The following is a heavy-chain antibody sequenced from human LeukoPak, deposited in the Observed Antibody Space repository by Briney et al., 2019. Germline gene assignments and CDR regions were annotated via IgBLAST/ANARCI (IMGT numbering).Heavy chain of an antibody. J-gene: IGHJ3*02. V-gene: IGHV4-34*01. CDR2: VSQSGGA. D-gene: IGHD4-23*01. CDR1: GASFSGYH. CDR3: AGSYGGNAVGPFDI. Sequence: SETLSLACAVSGASFSGYHCSWIRQTPGKGLEWTGEVSQSGGASYNPSLKSRVTISVETSKNHVSLKLSSVTAADTAMYYCAGSYGGNAVGPFDIWGQGTMVTVSS.